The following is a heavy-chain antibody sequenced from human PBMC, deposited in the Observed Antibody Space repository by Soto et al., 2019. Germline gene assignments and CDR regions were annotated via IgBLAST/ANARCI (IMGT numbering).Heavy chain of an antibody. CDR3: ARAGHVDTAMVIDYYYGMDV. CDR1: GGSVSSGSYY. V-gene: IGHV4-61*01. Sequence: SETLSLTCTVSGGSVSSGSYYWSWIRQPPGKGLEWIGYIYYSGSTNYNPSLKSRVTISVDTSKNQFSLKLSSVTAADTAVYYCARAGHVDTAMVIDYYYGMDVWGQGTTVTVSS. D-gene: IGHD5-18*01. CDR2: IYYSGST. J-gene: IGHJ6*02.